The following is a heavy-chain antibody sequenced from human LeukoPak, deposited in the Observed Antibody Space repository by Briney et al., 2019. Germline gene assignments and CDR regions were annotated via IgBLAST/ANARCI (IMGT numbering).Heavy chain of an antibody. J-gene: IGHJ4*02. CDR3: ATDSSGTWADFDY. CDR1: GYTLTELS. Sequence: ASVKVSCKVSGYTLTELSMHWVRQAPGKGLEWMGGFDPEDGVTIYAQKFQGRVTMTEDTSTDTAYMELSSLRSEDTAVYYCATDSSGTWADFDYWGQGTLVTVSS. V-gene: IGHV1-24*01. D-gene: IGHD1-1*01. CDR2: FDPEDGVT.